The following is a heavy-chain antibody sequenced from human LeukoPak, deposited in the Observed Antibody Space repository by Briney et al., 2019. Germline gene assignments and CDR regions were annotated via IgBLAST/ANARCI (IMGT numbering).Heavy chain of an antibody. CDR3: ARGPDDAFDI. CDR1: GASISNYY. V-gene: IGHV4-59*01. Sequence: SETLSLTCTVSGASISNYYWSWIRQPPGKGLEWIGYIYYSGSTNYNPSLKSRVAISINTSKNQFSLKLSFVTAADTAVYYCARGPDDAFDIWGQGTMVTASS. CDR2: IYYSGST. J-gene: IGHJ3*02.